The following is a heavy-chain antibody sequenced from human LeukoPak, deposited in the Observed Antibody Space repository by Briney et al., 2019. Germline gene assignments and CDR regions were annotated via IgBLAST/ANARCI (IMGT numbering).Heavy chain of an antibody. CDR2: INPSGGST. V-gene: IGHV1-46*01. J-gene: IGHJ4*02. CDR3: AVGLDDSSGYYYFDY. CDR1: GYTFTSYY. Sequence: GAPVKVSCKASGYTFTSYYMHWVRQAPGQGLEWMGIINPSGGSTSYAQKFQGRVTMSRDTSTSTVYMELSSLRSEDTAVYYCAVGLDDSSGYYYFDYWGQGTLVTVSS. D-gene: IGHD3-22*01.